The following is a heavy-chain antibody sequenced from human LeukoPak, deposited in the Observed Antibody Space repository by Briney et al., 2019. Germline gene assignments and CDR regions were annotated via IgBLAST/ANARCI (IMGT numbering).Heavy chain of an antibody. J-gene: IGHJ6*02. CDR2: IKSKTDGGTT. CDR3: TTDEQWLDEFYYYGMDV. V-gene: IGHV3-15*01. Sequence: GGSLRLSCAASGFTFSHAWMSWVRQAPGKGLEWVGRIKSKTDGGTTDYAAPVKGRFTISRDDSKNTLYLQMNSLRTEDTALYYCTTDEQWLDEFYYYGMDVWGQGTTVNVSS. CDR1: GFTFSHAW. D-gene: IGHD6-19*01.